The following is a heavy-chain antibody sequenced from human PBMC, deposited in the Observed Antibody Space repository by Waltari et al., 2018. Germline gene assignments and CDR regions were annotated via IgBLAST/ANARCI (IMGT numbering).Heavy chain of an antibody. CDR1: GYSISSGYY. Sequence: QVQLQESGPGLVKPSETLSLTCAVSGYSISSGYYWGWIRQHPGRGLEWIGSIYHSGSTYYNPSLKSRVTISVDTSKNQFSLKLSSVTAADTAVYYCARDSAVAYYDFWSGYSNFDYWGQGTLVTVSS. CDR3: ARDSAVAYYDFWSGYSNFDY. D-gene: IGHD3-3*01. J-gene: IGHJ4*02. CDR2: IYHSGST. V-gene: IGHV4-38-2*02.